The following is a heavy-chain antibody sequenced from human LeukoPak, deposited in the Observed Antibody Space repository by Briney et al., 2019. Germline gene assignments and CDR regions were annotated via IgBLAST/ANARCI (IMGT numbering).Heavy chain of an antibody. CDR2: IDSDGNKV. J-gene: IGHJ4*02. CDR3: ARGTSATAGIDY. D-gene: IGHD6-13*01. CDR1: GFIFNDYW. V-gene: IGHV3-74*03. Sequence: TGGSLRLSCAASGFIFNDYWMFWVRQAPGKGLVWVSQIDSDGNKVTHGDSAKGRFTTSRDNAQNTLYLQMSSLRADDTAVYYCARGTSATAGIDYWGQGTLVAVSS.